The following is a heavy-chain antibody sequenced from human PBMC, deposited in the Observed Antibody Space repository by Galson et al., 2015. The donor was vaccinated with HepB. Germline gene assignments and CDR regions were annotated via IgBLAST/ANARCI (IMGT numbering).Heavy chain of an antibody. CDR3: ARAAYYDSSGYFRDAFDI. J-gene: IGHJ3*02. D-gene: IGHD3-22*01. Sequence: SLRVSCAASGFTVSTNYMSWVRQAPGKGLEWVARIYSAGSTYYADPATGRVTISRHNSKNTLYLQMNSLRTEDTAVYYCARAAYYDSSGYFRDAFDIWGQGTMVTVSS. V-gene: IGHV3-53*04. CDR2: IYSAGST. CDR1: GFTVSTNY.